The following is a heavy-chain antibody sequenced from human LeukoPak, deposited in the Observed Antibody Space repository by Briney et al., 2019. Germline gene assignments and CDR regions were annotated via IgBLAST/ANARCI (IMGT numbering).Heavy chain of an antibody. J-gene: IGHJ4*02. CDR2: INWNGDTI. V-gene: IGHV3-20*04. Sequence: GGSLRLSCAASGFTFDDYGMTWVRQAPGKGLEWVSGINWNGDTIGYADSVKGRFTISRDNAKNSLYLQMNSLRAEDTALYYCARMLKSRWLVHFDYWGQGTLVTVSS. CDR3: ARMLKSRWLVHFDY. CDR1: GFTFDDYG. D-gene: IGHD6-19*01.